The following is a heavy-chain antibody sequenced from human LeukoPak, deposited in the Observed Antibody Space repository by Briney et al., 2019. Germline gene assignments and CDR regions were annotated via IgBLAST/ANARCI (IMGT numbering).Heavy chain of an antibody. CDR2: ISGSGGTT. CDR1: GFTFSNYA. CDR3: GRIEDSSGWYWIVY. V-gene: IGHV3-23*01. D-gene: IGHD6-19*01. Sequence: GGSLRLSCAASGFTFSNYAMSWVRQAPGKGLEWVSAISGSGGTTYYVDSVNGRFTISRDNAAKSLYLQMNSLRVEDTAVYYCGRIEDSSGWYWIVYWGQGTLVTVSS. J-gene: IGHJ4*02.